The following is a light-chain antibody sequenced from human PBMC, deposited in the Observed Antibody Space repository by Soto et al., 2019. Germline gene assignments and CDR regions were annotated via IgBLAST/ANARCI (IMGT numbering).Light chain of an antibody. J-gene: IGLJ3*02. CDR1: SSDVGGYNY. Sequence: QSALTQPASVSGSPGQSITISCTGTSSDVGGYNYVSWYQHHPGKVPKLMIYEVSNRPSGVSNRFSGSKSDNTSSLTISGLQAEDEADSYCRSYTSSSTWGLGGGTKLTVL. CDR2: EVS. V-gene: IGLV2-14*01. CDR3: RSYTSSSTWG.